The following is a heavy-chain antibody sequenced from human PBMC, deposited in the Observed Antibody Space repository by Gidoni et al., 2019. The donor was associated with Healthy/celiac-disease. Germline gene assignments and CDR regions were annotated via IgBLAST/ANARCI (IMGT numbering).Heavy chain of an antibody. CDR1: GFTLRTAW. CDR2: IKSKTDGGTT. Sequence: EVQLVESGGGLVKPGGSPRLSCAASGFTLRTAWMSWVRQAPGKGLEWVGRIKSKTDGGTTDYAAPVKGRFTISRDDSKNTLYLQMNSLKTEDTAVYYCTTDHIPRGADAFDIWGQGTMVTVSS. J-gene: IGHJ3*02. D-gene: IGHD1-26*01. V-gene: IGHV3-15*01. CDR3: TTDHIPRGADAFDI.